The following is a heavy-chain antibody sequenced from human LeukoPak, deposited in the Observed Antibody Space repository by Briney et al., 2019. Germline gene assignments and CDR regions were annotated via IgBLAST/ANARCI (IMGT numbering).Heavy chain of an antibody. D-gene: IGHD3-9*01. CDR3: ARVGGHTYYDTLTGLMRWFDP. Sequence: SETLSLTCSVSGGSMSSGDYYWSWLRPPPGKGLEWIVYIYYSGSIYYNPSLKSRVTISADTSKNQISLSLSSVTAADTGLYFCARVGGHTYYDTLTGLMRWFDPWGQGTLVTVSS. CDR2: IYYSGSI. CDR1: GGSMSSGDYY. J-gene: IGHJ5*02. V-gene: IGHV4-30-4*01.